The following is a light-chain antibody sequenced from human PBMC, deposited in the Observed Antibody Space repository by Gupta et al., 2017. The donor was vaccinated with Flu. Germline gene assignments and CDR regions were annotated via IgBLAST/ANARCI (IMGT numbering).Light chain of an antibody. J-gene: IGLJ3*02. CDR2: KDS. CDR3: KSADISGTYVM. CDR1: TLPKQY. V-gene: IGLV3-25*03. Sequence: SYELTQPPSVSVSPGQTARITCSGDTLPKQYAHWYQQKPGQAPVLVIYKDSERPSGIPERFSGSSAGTTVTLTISGVQAEDEADYYCKSADISGTYVMFGGGTKLTVL.